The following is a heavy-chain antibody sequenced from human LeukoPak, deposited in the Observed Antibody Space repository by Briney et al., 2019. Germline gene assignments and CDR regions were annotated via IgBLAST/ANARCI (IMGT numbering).Heavy chain of an antibody. V-gene: IGHV4-59*08. CDR2: IYYSGST. CDR3: ARQAPGYRSGGSCYSTKYYFDY. Sequence: SETLSLTCTVSGGSISPYYWSWIRQPPGKGLEWIGYIYYSGSTNYNPSLKSRVTISVDTSKNQFSLKLNSVTAAVTAVYYCARQAPGYRSGGSCYSTKYYFDYWGQGTLVTVSS. D-gene: IGHD2-15*01. J-gene: IGHJ4*02. CDR1: GGSISPYY.